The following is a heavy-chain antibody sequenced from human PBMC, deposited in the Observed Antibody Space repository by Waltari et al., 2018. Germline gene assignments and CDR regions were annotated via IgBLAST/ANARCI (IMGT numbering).Heavy chain of an antibody. V-gene: IGHV4-34*01. J-gene: IGHJ5*02. CDR3: ARPAGPNWFDP. D-gene: IGHD6-25*01. Sequence: QVQLQQWGAGLLKPSETLSLTCAVYGGSFSGYYWSWIRQPPGKGLEWIGEINHSGSTNYNPSLKSQVTISVDTSKNQFSLKLSSVTAADTAVYYCARPAGPNWFDPWGQGTLVTVSS. CDR1: GGSFSGYY. CDR2: INHSGST.